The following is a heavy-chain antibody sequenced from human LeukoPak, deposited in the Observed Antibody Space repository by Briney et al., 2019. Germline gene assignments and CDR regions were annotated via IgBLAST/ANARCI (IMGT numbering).Heavy chain of an antibody. D-gene: IGHD3-22*01. CDR3: ARAATMIVVVTSFDY. J-gene: IGHJ4*02. V-gene: IGHV3-53*01. CDR2: IYSDNT. CDR1: GFTFNNFA. Sequence: GGSLRLSCAASGFTFNNFAMSWVRQAPGKGLEWVSFIYSDNTHYSDSVKGRFTISRDNSKNTLYLQMNSLRAEDTAVYYCARAATMIVVVTSFDYWGQGTLVTVSS.